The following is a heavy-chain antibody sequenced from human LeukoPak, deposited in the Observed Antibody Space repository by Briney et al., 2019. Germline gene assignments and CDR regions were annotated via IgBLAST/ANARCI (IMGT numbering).Heavy chain of an antibody. J-gene: IGHJ4*02. D-gene: IGHD1-26*01. CDR1: GFTFSNYW. CDR2: IKEDGSEK. V-gene: IGHV3-7*01. Sequence: GGSLRLSCVASGFTFSNYWMSWVRQAPGKGLECVANIKEDGSEKYYVDSVKGRFTISRDNAKNSLYLEMNNLRAEDTAVYYCARDKVVGPTNFDYWGQGTLVTVSS. CDR3: ARDKVVGPTNFDY.